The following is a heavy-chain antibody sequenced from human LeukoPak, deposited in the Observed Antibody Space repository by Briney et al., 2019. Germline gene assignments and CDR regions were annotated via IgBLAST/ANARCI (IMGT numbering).Heavy chain of an antibody. J-gene: IGHJ6*02. CDR3: ASDSPYYGVDV. V-gene: IGHV3-74*01. Sequence: GGSLRLSCAASGFPFSSYWMHWVRQVPGKGLLWVSRINSDGSATIYADSVRGRFTISRDNAKNTLYLQMSGLRVEDTAVYHCASDSPYYGVDVWGQGTTVTVSS. CDR2: INSDGSAT. CDR1: GFPFSSYW.